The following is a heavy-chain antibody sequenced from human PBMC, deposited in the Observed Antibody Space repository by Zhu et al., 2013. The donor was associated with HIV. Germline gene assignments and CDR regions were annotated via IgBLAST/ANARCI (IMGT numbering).Heavy chain of an antibody. CDR2: INPNRGVT. D-gene: IGHD3-10*01. CDR3: ARDQANGGAYAFNM. Sequence: QVQLMQSGAEVKKSGASVKVSCKASGYTFTGYYIHWVRQAPGQGLEWMGWINPNRGVTNYAPKFQGRVTMTSDVSSNTAHLELSGLRSDDTAVCYCARDQANGGAYAFNMWGQGTQVIVSS. J-gene: IGHJ3*02. CDR1: GYTFTGYY. V-gene: IGHV1-2*02.